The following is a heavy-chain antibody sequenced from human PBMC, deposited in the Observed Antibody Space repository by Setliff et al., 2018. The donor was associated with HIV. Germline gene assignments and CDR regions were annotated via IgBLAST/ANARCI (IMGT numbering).Heavy chain of an antibody. J-gene: IGHJ4*02. Sequence: GGSLRLSCAASGLTFSSYWMSLVRQAPGKGLEWMANIKEDGSEKYYVDSVKGRFTISRDNTKNSLYLQLNSLRAEDTAVYYCARDVSWRVRTYIDYWGQGALVT. D-gene: IGHD3-3*01. CDR3: ARDVSWRVRTYIDY. CDR2: IKEDGSEK. V-gene: IGHV3-7*01. CDR1: GLTFSSYW.